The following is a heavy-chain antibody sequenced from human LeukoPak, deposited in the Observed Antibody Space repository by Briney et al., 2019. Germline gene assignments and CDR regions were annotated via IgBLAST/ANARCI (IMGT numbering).Heavy chain of an antibody. CDR2: IIPIFGTA. V-gene: IGHV1-69*13. Sequence: APVKVSCKASGGTFSSYAISWVRQAPGQGLEWMGGIIPIFGTANYAQKFQGRVTITADESTSTAYMELSSLRSEDTAVYYCARDYGDYVGYYFDYWGQGTLVTVSS. CDR1: GGTFSSYA. D-gene: IGHD4-17*01. J-gene: IGHJ4*02. CDR3: ARDYGDYVGYYFDY.